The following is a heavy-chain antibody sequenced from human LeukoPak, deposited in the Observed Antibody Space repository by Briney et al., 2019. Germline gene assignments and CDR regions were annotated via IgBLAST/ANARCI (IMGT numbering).Heavy chain of an antibody. Sequence: SETLSLTCAVSGGSISSGGYSWSWIRQPPGKGLEWIGYIYHSGSTYYNPSLKSRVTISVDRSKNQFSLKLSSVTAADTAVYYCARRPTMVRGFDYWGQGTLVTVSS. D-gene: IGHD3-10*01. CDR1: GGSISSGGYS. V-gene: IGHV4-30-2*01. CDR3: ARRPTMVRGFDY. J-gene: IGHJ4*02. CDR2: IYHSGST.